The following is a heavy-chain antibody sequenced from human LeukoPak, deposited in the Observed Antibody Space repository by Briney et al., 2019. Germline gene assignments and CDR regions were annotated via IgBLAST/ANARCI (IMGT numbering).Heavy chain of an antibody. J-gene: IGHJ4*02. Sequence: GGSLRLSGAASGFTFSSYSMNWVRQAPGKGLEWVSSISSSSSYIYYADSVKGRFTISRDNAKNSLYLQMNSLRAEDTAVYYCAIQQWLASPIDYWGQGTLVTVSS. D-gene: IGHD6-19*01. CDR2: ISSSSSYI. CDR1: GFTFSSYS. CDR3: AIQQWLASPIDY. V-gene: IGHV3-21*01.